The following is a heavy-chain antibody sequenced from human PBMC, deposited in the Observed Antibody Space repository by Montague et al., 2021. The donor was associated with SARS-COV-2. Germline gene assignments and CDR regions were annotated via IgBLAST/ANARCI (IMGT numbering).Heavy chain of an antibody. CDR2: MNPNSANT. CDR1: GYTFTSYD. V-gene: IGHV1-8*02. D-gene: IGHD4-17*01. CDR3: ARGMTTVTQSDY. J-gene: IGHJ4*02. Sequence: SVKVSCKASGYTFTSYDINWVRQATGQGLEWMGWMNPNSANTGYAQKFQGRVTLTRDTSISTAYMELSSLTSEDTAVYYCARGMTTVTQSDYWGQGTLVTVSS.